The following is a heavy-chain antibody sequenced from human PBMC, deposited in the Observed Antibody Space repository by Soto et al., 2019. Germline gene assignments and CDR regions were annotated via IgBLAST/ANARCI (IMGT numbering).Heavy chain of an antibody. CDR2: ISYDGSNK. V-gene: IGHV3-30*18. CDR1: GFTFSSYA. D-gene: IGHD3-22*01. Sequence: GGSLRLSCAASGFTFSSYAMIWVRQAPGKGLEWVAVISYDGSNKYYADSVKGRFTISRDNSKNTLYLQMNSLRAEDTAVYYCAKDSAGDYYDTWYFDYWGQGTLVTVSS. CDR3: AKDSAGDYYDTWYFDY. J-gene: IGHJ4*02.